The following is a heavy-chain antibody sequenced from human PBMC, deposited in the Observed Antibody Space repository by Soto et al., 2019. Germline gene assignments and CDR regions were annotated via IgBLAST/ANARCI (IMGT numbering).Heavy chain of an antibody. D-gene: IGHD4-4*01. Sequence: GASVKVSCKASGGTLSSYAISWVRQAPGQGLEWMGGIIPIFGTANYAQKFQGRVTITADESTSTAYMELSSLRSEDTVVYYCAKRDYISFYYYYGMDVWGQGTTVTVSS. CDR1: GGTLSSYA. CDR3: AKRDYISFYYYYGMDV. J-gene: IGHJ6*02. V-gene: IGHV1-69*13. CDR2: IIPIFGTA.